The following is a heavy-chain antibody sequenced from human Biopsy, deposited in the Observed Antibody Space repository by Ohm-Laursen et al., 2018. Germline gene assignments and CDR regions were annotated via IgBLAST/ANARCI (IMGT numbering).Heavy chain of an antibody. CDR3: ARVAGGYAYYYGMDV. J-gene: IGHJ6*02. CDR1: GYSVTNDYY. Sequence: GTLSLTCAVSGYSVTNDYYWGWIRQPPGKGLEWIGNIYYDGITYYNPSLKSRVAMSVDTSKNQFSLRLASVTAADTAVYYCARVAGGYAYYYGMDVWGQGTTVTVSS. CDR2: IYYDGIT. V-gene: IGHV4-38-2*01. D-gene: IGHD5-12*01.